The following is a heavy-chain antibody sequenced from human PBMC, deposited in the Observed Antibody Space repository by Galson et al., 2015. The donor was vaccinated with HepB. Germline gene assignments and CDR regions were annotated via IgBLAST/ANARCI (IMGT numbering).Heavy chain of an antibody. CDR2: INPDSGGT. V-gene: IGHV1-2*02. J-gene: IGHJ6*03. Sequence: SVKVSCKASGYTFTGYYMHWVRQAPGQGLEWMGWINPDSGGTNYAQKFQGRVTMTRDTSISTAYMELSRLRSDDTAVYYCARARYCSSTSCYFGYYHYMDVWGKGTTVTVSS. CDR3: ARARYCSSTSCYFGYYHYMDV. CDR1: GYTFTGYY. D-gene: IGHD2-2*01.